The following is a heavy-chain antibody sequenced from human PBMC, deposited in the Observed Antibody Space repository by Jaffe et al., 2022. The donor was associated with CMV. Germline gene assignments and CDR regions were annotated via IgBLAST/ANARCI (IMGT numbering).Heavy chain of an antibody. J-gene: IGHJ1*01. CDR2: IYYSGST. Sequence: QVQLQESGPGLVKPSETLSLTCTVSGGSVSSGSYYWSWIRQPPGKGLEWIGYIYYSGSTNYNPSLKSRVTISVDTSKNQFSLKLSSVTAADTAVYYCARAAEYSRDKYFQHWGQGTLVTVSS. V-gene: IGHV4-61*01. CDR1: GGSVSSGSYY. D-gene: IGHD6-13*01. CDR3: ARAAEYSRDKYFQH.